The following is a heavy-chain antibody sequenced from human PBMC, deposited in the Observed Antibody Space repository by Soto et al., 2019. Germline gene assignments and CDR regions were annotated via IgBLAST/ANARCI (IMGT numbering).Heavy chain of an antibody. CDR3: ARDTGTSHWHDY. CDR1: GFTFSSYG. V-gene: IGHV3-33*01. J-gene: IGHJ4*02. D-gene: IGHD2-2*01. Sequence: QVQLVESGGGVVQPGRSLRLSCAASGFTFSSYGMHWVRQAPGKGLEWVAVIWYDGSNKYYADSVKGRFTISRDNSKNTLYLQMNSLRAEDTAVYYCARDTGTSHWHDYWGQGTLVTVSS. CDR2: IWYDGSNK.